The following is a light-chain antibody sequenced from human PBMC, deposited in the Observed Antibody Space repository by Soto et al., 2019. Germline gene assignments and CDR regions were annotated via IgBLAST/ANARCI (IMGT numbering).Light chain of an antibody. Sequence: EIVLTQSPATLSLSPGERATLSCRASQSVSSYLAWYQQKPGQAPRLLIYDASSRATGIPARFSGSGSGTDVTLTISSLEPEDFAVYYCQQRSDWPPITFGQGTRLEIK. V-gene: IGKV3-11*01. J-gene: IGKJ5*01. CDR1: QSVSSY. CDR3: QQRSDWPPIT. CDR2: DAS.